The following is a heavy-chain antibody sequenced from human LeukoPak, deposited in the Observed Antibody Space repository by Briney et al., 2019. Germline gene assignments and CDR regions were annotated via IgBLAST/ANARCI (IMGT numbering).Heavy chain of an antibody. Sequence: SETLSLTCTVSGYSISSGYYWGWIRQPPGKGLEWIGSIYHSGSTYYNPSLKSRVTISVDTSKNQFSLKLSSVTAADTAVYYCARGDMASIAIDYWGQGTLVTVSS. CDR1: GYSISSGYY. D-gene: IGHD6-6*01. CDR3: ARGDMASIAIDY. CDR2: IYHSGST. V-gene: IGHV4-38-2*02. J-gene: IGHJ4*02.